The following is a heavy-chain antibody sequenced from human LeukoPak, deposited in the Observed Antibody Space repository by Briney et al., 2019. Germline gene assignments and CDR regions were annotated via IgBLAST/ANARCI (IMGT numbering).Heavy chain of an antibody. CDR1: GFTFSSSA. Sequence: GGSLRLSCAASGFTFSSSAMSWVRQAPGKGLYWVSAISGSGTGTYYADSVKGRLTISRDNSKNTLYLQMNSLRAEDTAVYYCAKEGGTGTRFDHWGQGTLVTVSS. V-gene: IGHV3-23*01. CDR2: ISGSGTGT. J-gene: IGHJ4*02. D-gene: IGHD1-7*01. CDR3: AKEGGTGTRFDH.